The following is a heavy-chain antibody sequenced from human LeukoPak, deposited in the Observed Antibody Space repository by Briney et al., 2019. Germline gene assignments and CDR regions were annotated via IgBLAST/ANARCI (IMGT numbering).Heavy chain of an antibody. CDR2: IKQDGSER. V-gene: IGHV3-7*01. Sequence: PGGSLRLSCEASGFSMSVYWMSWVRQAPGKGLEWVGNIKQDGSERNYVDSVKGRFTISRDNAKKSLYLQMNSLRAEDTAVYCARDWGAYYHFFDYGGQGTLVTVSS. CDR1: GFSMSVYW. J-gene: IGHJ4*02. CDR3: ARDWGAYYHFFDY. D-gene: IGHD3-22*01.